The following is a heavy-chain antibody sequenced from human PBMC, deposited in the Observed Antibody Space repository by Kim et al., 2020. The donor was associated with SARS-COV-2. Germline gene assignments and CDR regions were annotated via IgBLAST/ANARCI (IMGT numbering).Heavy chain of an antibody. CDR1: GFTFSSYG. CDR3: AKEHGFKRWLVRGHWFDP. CDR2: ISYDGSNK. Sequence: GGSLRLSCAASGFTFSSYGMHWVRQAPGKGLEWVAVISYDGSNKYYADSVKGRFTISRDNSKNTLYLQMNSLRAEDTAVYYCAKEHGFKRWLVRGHWFDPWGQGTLVTVSS. V-gene: IGHV3-30*18. D-gene: IGHD6-19*01. J-gene: IGHJ5*02.